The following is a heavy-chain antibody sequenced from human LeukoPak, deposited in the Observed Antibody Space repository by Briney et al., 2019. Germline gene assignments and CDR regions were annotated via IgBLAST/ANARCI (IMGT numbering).Heavy chain of an antibody. J-gene: IGHJ5*02. Sequence: PGGSLRLSCAASGFTFSSYAMHWVRQAPGKGLEWVAVISYDGSNKYYADSVKGRFTISRDNSKNTLDLHMNSLRAEDTAIYYCAKQAVAVSGTPWFDPWGQGTLVTVSS. CDR1: GFTFSSYA. D-gene: IGHD2-15*01. CDR3: AKQAVAVSGTPWFDP. V-gene: IGHV3-30*04. CDR2: ISYDGSNK.